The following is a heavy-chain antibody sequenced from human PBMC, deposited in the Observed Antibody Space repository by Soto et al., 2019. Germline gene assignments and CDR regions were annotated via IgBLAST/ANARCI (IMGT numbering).Heavy chain of an antibody. CDR3: SGCSGGACHQHYGIDV. CDR1: GFTFSSCT. D-gene: IGHD2-15*01. Sequence: EVHLVESGGGLVKPGGSLRLSCAVSGFTFSSCTMNWFRQAPGKGLEWVSSISPSTSHIYYADTVKGRFTISRDNAKNSLVLQMNSLRAEDTAVYYCSGCSGGACHQHYGIDVWGQGTPVTVSS. CDR2: ISPSTSHI. V-gene: IGHV3-21*01. J-gene: IGHJ6*02.